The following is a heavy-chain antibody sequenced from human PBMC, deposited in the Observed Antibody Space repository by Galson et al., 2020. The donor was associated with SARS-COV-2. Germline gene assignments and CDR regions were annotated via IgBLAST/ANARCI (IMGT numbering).Heavy chain of an antibody. J-gene: IGHJ3*02. CDR1: GASISNEGYY. Sequence: ETSETMSLTCTVSGASISNEGYYWGWIRQHPGKGLEWIAYIYFTGSAYYNPSLKSRVTISVDTSKNQFSLRLKSVTAADTAIYFCARDNRIAVTKRGAFDIWGQGTMVTVSS. CDR2: IYFTGSA. CDR3: ARDNRIAVTKRGAFDI. D-gene: IGHD6-19*01. V-gene: IGHV4-31*03.